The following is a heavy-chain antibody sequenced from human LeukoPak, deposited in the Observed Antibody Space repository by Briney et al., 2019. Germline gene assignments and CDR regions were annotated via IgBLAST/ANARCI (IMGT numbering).Heavy chain of an antibody. Sequence: GGSLRLSCAASGFTFSSCAMNWVRQAPGKGLEWVSAISGGGGSTYYADSVKGRFTISRDNSKNTLYLQMNSLRAEDTAVYYCAKDPTYEFWSGYYADYWGQGTLVTVSS. CDR2: ISGGGGST. V-gene: IGHV3-23*01. J-gene: IGHJ4*02. D-gene: IGHD3-3*01. CDR1: GFTFSSCA. CDR3: AKDPTYEFWSGYYADY.